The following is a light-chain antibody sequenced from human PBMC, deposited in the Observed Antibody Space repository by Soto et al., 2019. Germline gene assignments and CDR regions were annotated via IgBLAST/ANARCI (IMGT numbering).Light chain of an antibody. CDR1: SSNIGSNY. Sequence: QSVLTQPPSASGTPGQRVTISCSGSSSNIGSNYVYWYQQLPGTAPKLLIYRNNQRPSGVPDRFSGSKSGTSASLAISGLRSEDEADYYCSTRDDSLNGWVFGGGTKLTVL. CDR3: STRDDSLNGWV. CDR2: RNN. J-gene: IGLJ3*02. V-gene: IGLV1-47*01.